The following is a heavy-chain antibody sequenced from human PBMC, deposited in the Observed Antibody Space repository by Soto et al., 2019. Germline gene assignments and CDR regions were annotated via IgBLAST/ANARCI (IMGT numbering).Heavy chain of an antibody. Sequence: GESLKISCKGSGYTFTDFWIAWVRQMPGKGLEWMGLVYPDDSDTRYSPSLQGQVTISADKSISTAYLQWRSLKASDTAMYYCARRDYYDSTAYFYWGQGTLGTVSS. J-gene: IGHJ4*02. CDR1: GYTFTDFW. D-gene: IGHD3-22*01. V-gene: IGHV5-51*01. CDR2: VYPDDSDT. CDR3: ARRDYYDSTAYFY.